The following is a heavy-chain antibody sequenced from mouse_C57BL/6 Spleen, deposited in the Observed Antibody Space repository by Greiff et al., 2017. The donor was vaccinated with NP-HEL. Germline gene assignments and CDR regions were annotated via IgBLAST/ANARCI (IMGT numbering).Heavy chain of an antibody. CDR3: AREKDSLGSYFDY. CDR1: GYAFSSSW. J-gene: IGHJ2*01. Sequence: VQLQQSGPELVKPGASVKISCKASGYAFSSSWMNWVKQRPGKGLEWIGRIYPGDGDTNYNGKFKGKATLTADKSSSTAYMQLSSLTSEDSAVYFCAREKDSLGSYFDYWGQGTTLTVSS. V-gene: IGHV1-82*01. CDR2: IYPGDGDT. D-gene: IGHD1-1*02.